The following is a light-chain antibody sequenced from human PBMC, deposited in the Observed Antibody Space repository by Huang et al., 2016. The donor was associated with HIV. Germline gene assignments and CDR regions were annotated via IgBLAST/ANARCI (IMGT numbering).Light chain of an antibody. Sequence: EIVLTQSPATLSLSPGERATLSCRASQSVSSYVAWYQQKPGQAPRLLIYEASNRVTGIPARFSGSGSGTDFTLTISSLEPEDFAVYYCQQRSNWPWTFGQGTKVEIK. CDR2: EAS. CDR3: QQRSNWPWT. CDR1: QSVSSY. J-gene: IGKJ1*01. V-gene: IGKV3-11*01.